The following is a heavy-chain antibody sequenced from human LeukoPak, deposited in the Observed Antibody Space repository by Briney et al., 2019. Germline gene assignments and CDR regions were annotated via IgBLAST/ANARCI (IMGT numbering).Heavy chain of an antibody. CDR1: GFTFSSYW. Sequence: GGSLRLSCAASGFTFSSYWMHWVRQAPGKGLVWVSRISDGGSTTTYADSVKGRFTISRDNAKNTLYLQMNGLRAEDTAVYYCARRRIAARPFDYWGQGTLVTVSS. CDR3: ARRRIAARPFDY. J-gene: IGHJ4*02. CDR2: ISDGGSTT. D-gene: IGHD6-6*01. V-gene: IGHV3-74*01.